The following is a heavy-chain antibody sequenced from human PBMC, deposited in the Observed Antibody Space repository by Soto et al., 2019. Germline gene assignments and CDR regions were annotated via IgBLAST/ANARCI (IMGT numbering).Heavy chain of an antibody. Sequence: GGSLRLSCAASGFTFDDYAMHWVRQAPGKGLEWVSGISWNSGSIGYADPVKGRFTNSRDNAKNYLYLQMNSLRAEDKALYYCAKDVLSASGWSQTPNFDYWGQGTLVTVSS. J-gene: IGHJ4*02. CDR1: GFTFDDYA. CDR2: ISWNSGSI. CDR3: AKDVLSASGWSQTPNFDY. D-gene: IGHD6-19*01. V-gene: IGHV3-9*01.